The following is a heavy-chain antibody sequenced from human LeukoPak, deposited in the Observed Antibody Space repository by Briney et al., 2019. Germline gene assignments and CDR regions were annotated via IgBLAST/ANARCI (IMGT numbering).Heavy chain of an antibody. CDR2: INPTGTGT. CDR1: GYTFINNW. J-gene: IGHJ5*02. D-gene: IGHD2-15*01. Sequence: ASVKVSCKASGYTFINNWMHWVRQAPGQGLEWIGLINPTGTGTLYAQKFQGRVTMTRDMSTSTDYMELSSLRSEDTAVYYCARDSVYLRSGGSWLGGWFDPWGQGTLVTVSS. V-gene: IGHV1-46*01. CDR3: ARDSVYLRSGGSWLGGWFDP.